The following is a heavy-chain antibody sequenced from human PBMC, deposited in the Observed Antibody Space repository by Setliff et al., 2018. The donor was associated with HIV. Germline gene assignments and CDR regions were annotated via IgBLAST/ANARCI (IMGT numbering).Heavy chain of an antibody. J-gene: IGHJ4*02. V-gene: IGHV4-59*12. Sequence: KPSETLSLTCTVSGASISNNYWSWVRQSPGKTLEWIGYIYDSGSAIYNPSFRSRVTISVDTSKNQFSLNLRSVTAADTAVYYCARARYYYDPDNTGSSGEYFDYWGQGALVTVSS. CDR3: ARARYYYDPDNTGSSGEYFDY. CDR1: GASISNNY. CDR2: IYDSGSA. D-gene: IGHD3-22*01.